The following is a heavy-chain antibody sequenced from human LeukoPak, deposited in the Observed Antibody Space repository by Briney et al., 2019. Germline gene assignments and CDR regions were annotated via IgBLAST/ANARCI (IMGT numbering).Heavy chain of an antibody. CDR2: TSYDESKK. CDR1: GFTFRIYA. D-gene: IGHD4-23*01. J-gene: IGHJ6*03. V-gene: IGHV3-30-3*01. CDR3: ARHYGGIRPNHYYFYMDL. Sequence: GGSLRLSCAASGFTFRIYALHWVRQAPGKGLEWVAVTSYDESKKHYADSVRGRFTISRDNSENTLYLQMNSLTAEDTAVYYCARHYGGIRPNHYYFYMDLWGKGTTVTVSS.